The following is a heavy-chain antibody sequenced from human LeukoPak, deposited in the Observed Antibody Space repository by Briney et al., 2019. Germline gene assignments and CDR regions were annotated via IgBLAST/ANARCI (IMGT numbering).Heavy chain of an antibody. CDR1: GGTFSSYA. J-gene: IGHJ3*02. CDR3: ATGYSSSWYEAFDI. Sequence: SVKVSXKASGGTFSSYAISWVRQAPGQGLEWMGGIIPIFGTANYAQKFHGRVTITTDESTSTAYMELSSLRSEDTAVYYCATGYSSSWYEAFDIWGQGTMVTVSS. V-gene: IGHV1-69*05. D-gene: IGHD6-13*01. CDR2: IIPIFGTA.